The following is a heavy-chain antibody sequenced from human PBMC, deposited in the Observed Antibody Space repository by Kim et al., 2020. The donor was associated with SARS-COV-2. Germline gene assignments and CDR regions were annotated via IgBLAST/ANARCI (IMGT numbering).Heavy chain of an antibody. V-gene: IGHV4-34*01. CDR1: GGSFSGYY. Sequence: SETLSLTCAVYGGSFSGYYWSWIRQPPGKGLEWIGEINHSGSTNYNPSLKSRVTISVDTSKNQFSLKLSSVTAADTAVYYCARGYYYDSSGSRYYFDYWGQGTLVTVSS. CDR2: INHSGST. J-gene: IGHJ4*02. D-gene: IGHD3-22*01. CDR3: ARGYYYDSSGSRYYFDY.